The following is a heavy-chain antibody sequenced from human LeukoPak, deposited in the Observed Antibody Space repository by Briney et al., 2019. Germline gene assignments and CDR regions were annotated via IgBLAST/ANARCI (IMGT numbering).Heavy chain of an antibody. J-gene: IGHJ4*02. CDR1: EFTFSDYY. D-gene: IGHD2-2*01. CDR3: ARWSECFGNSTSCYPPYFDY. Sequence: GGSLRLSCAASEFTFSDYYMSWIRQAPGKGLEWVSYISSSGTSIYYAGSVKGRFTISRDSAKNSLYLQMNSLRAEDTAVYYCARWSECFGNSTSCYPPYFDYWGQGTLVTVSS. V-gene: IGHV3-11*04. CDR2: ISSSGTSI.